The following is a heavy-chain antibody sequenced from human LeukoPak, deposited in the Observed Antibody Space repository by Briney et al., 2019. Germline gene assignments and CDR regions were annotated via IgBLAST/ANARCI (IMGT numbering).Heavy chain of an antibody. J-gene: IGHJ4*02. CDR1: GFTFSSYA. V-gene: IGHV3-23*01. CDR2: ISGSGGST. CDR3: AKVPPDSSGYQPFDY. D-gene: IGHD3-22*01. Sequence: GGSLRLSCAASGFTFSSYAMSWVRQAPGKGLEWVSAISGSGGSTYYADSVKGRFTISRDNSKNTLYLRMNSLRAEDTAVYYCAKVPPDSSGYQPFDYWGQGTLVTVSS.